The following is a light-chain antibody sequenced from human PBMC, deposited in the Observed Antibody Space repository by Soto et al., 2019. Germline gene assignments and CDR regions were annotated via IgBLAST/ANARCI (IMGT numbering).Light chain of an antibody. CDR2: AAS. Sequence: AIRMTQSPSSFSASTGARVTIPCRASQGISSYLAWYQQKPGKAPKLLIYAASTLQSGVPSRFSGSGSGTDFTLTISCLQSEDFATYYCQQYYSYLRTFGQGTKVEIK. CDR1: QGISSY. V-gene: IGKV1-8*01. J-gene: IGKJ1*01. CDR3: QQYYSYLRT.